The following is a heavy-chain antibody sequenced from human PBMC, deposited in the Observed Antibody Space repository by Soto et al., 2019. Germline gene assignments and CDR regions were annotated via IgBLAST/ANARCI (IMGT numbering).Heavy chain of an antibody. V-gene: IGHV1-2*02. D-gene: IGHD1-1*01. CDR1: GYTFTGYY. CDR3: ARRLSGPKEEYNAYYFYGLDV. J-gene: IGHJ6*02. CDR2: INPNSGGT. Sequence: GASVKVSCKASGYTFTGYYMHWVRQAPGQGLEWMGWINPNSGGTNYAQKFQGRVTMTRDTSISTAYMELSRLRSDDTAVYYCARRLSGPKEEYNAYYFYGLDVWGQGTTVTVSS.